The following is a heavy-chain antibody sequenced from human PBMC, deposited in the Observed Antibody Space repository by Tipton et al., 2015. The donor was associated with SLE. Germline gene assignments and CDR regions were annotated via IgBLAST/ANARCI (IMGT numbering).Heavy chain of an antibody. CDR1: GGSISSGSYY. V-gene: IGHV4-61*09. CDR3: ARYLMHGDYGLDGFDI. CDR2: IYTSGST. J-gene: IGHJ3*02. D-gene: IGHD4-17*01. Sequence: TLSLTCTVSGGSISSGSYYWSWIRQPAGKGLEWIGHIYTSGSTNYNPSLKSRVTISVDTSKNQFSLKLSSVTAADTALYYCARYLMHGDYGLDGFDIWGQGTMVTVSS.